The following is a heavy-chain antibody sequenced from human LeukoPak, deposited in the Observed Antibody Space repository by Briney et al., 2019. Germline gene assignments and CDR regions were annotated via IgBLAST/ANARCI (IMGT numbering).Heavy chain of an antibody. CDR2: LYHSGTP. D-gene: IGHD3-22*01. Sequence: SETLSLTCTVSGGSISSYYWSWIRQSPGKGLEWIGYLYHSGTPRYNPSLKSRVTISADTSKNQFFLNLNSTTAADTAVYYCAREMDYYDSSGYDAFDIWGQGTMVTVST. J-gene: IGHJ3*02. CDR1: GGSISSYY. V-gene: IGHV4-59*12. CDR3: AREMDYYDSSGYDAFDI.